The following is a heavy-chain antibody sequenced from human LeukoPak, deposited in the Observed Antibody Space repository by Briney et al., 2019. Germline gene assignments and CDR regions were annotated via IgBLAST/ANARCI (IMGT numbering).Heavy chain of an antibody. J-gene: IGHJ4*02. D-gene: IGHD5-18*01. CDR2: IYPADSNT. Sequence: GESMKISCKGSGYSFTSYWIGWVRRMPGKGLEWMGIIYPADSNTRYSPSFQGQVTIPADKSISTAYLQWSSLKASDTAMYYCARRYRENTASDYWGQGTLVTVSS. V-gene: IGHV5-51*01. CDR1: GYSFTSYW. CDR3: ARRYRENTASDY.